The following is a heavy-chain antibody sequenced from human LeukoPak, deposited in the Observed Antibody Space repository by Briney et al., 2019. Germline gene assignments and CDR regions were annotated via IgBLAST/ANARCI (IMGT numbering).Heavy chain of an antibody. CDR2: ISAYNGNT. J-gene: IGHJ4*02. CDR1: GGNYDTYA. CDR3: ARDGNGYSYGSTWDY. V-gene: IGHV1-18*01. Sequence: ASVKVSCKASGGNYDTYAFSWVRQAPGQGLEWMGWISAYNGNTNYAQKLQDRVTMTTDTSTSTAYMELRSLRSDDTAVYHCARDGNGYSYGSTWDYWGQGTLVTVSS. D-gene: IGHD5-18*01.